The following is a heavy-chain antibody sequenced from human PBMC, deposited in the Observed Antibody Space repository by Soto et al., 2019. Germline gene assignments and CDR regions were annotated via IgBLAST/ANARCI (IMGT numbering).Heavy chain of an antibody. CDR2: SIPVFQTA. Sequence: QEQLVQSGAEVKKPGSSVKVFCKASGGLFSSYPISWVRQVPGQGLEWMGGSIPVFQTAYYTQRFQGRVTITADESTNTAYMELSSLRSEDTAIYYCARGGSGYTWFNEFWGQGTLVTVSS. D-gene: IGHD3-22*01. J-gene: IGHJ4*02. V-gene: IGHV1-69*01. CDR1: GGLFSSYP. CDR3: ARGGSGYTWFNEF.